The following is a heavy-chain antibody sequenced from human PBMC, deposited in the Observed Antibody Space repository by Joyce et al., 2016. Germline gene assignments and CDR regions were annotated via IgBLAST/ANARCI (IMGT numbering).Heavy chain of an antibody. Sequence: QVQLVESGGGVVQPGRSLRLSCAASGFTFRSCGMHWVRQAPGKGLEWVAVISYDRNNKYYADSVKGRFILSRDNSKNTLYLQMNRLRVEDTAVYYCAKELDTIGMDVWGQGTTVTVSS. V-gene: IGHV3-30*18. D-gene: IGHD3-3*01. J-gene: IGHJ6*02. CDR2: ISYDRNNK. CDR3: AKELDTIGMDV. CDR1: GFTFRSCG.